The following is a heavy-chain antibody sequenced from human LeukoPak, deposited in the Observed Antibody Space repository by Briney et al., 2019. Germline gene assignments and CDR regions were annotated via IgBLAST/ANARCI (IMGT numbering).Heavy chain of an antibody. Sequence: SVTVSCKASGGTFSSYAISWVRQAPGQGLEWMGRIIPILGIANYAQKFQGRDTITADKSTSTAYMELSSLRSEDTAVYYCARAPDGSGSYYPYYYYGMDVWGQGTTVTVSS. CDR3: ARAPDGSGSYYPYYYYGMDV. CDR2: IIPILGIA. J-gene: IGHJ6*02. V-gene: IGHV1-69*10. D-gene: IGHD3-10*01. CDR1: GGTFSSYA.